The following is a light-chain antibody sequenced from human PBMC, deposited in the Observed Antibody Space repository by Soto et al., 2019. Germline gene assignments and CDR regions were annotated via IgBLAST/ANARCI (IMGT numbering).Light chain of an antibody. CDR2: EVS. CDR3: SSYTSSNTHVV. J-gene: IGLJ2*01. Sequence: QSALTQPASVSGSPGQSITISCTGTSSDVGGYNYVSWYQQYPGKAPKLMIYEVSNRPSGVSNRFSGSKSGNTASLTISGLQAEDEAEYYCSSYTSSNTHVVFGGGTKVTVL. V-gene: IGLV2-14*01. CDR1: SSDVGGYNY.